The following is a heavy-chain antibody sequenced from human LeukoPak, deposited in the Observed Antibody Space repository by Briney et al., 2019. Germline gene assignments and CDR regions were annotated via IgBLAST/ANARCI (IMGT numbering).Heavy chain of an antibody. Sequence: GGSLRLSCTASGFTFSSYAMTWVRQAPGKGLEWVSIISGTGYTTYYADSVKGRFTISRDNSENTLYLQMNGLRAEDTAVYYCARDGGGTGRPFDFWGQGTLVTVSS. V-gene: IGHV3-23*01. D-gene: IGHD1-26*01. J-gene: IGHJ4*02. CDR1: GFTFSSYA. CDR2: ISGTGYTT. CDR3: ARDGGGTGRPFDF.